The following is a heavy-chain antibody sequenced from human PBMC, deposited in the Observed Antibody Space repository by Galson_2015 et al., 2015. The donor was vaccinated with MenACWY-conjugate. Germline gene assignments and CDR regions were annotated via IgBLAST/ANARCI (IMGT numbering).Heavy chain of an antibody. CDR2: ISKSGSPI. Sequence: SLRLSCAASGFTFTGYEFNWVRQAPGKGLEWLSYISKSGSPIYYADSAKGRFTISRDNMKKSLFLEMNSLRAGDTGVYYCARVGTWIHQYFYYMDVWGKGTTVTVSS. CDR1: GFTFTGYE. J-gene: IGHJ6*03. CDR3: ARVGTWIHQYFYYMDV. D-gene: IGHD5-18*01. V-gene: IGHV3-48*03.